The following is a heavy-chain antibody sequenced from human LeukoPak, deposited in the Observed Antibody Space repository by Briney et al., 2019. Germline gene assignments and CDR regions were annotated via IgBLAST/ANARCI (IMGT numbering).Heavy chain of an antibody. CDR3: ARGPDYGGNSTFDY. D-gene: IGHD4-23*01. CDR1: GGSFSGYY. CDR2: INHSGST. J-gene: IGHJ4*02. Sequence: PSETLSLTCAVYGGSFSGYYWSWIRQPPGKGLEWIGEINHSGSTNYNPSLKSRVTISVDTSKNQFSLKVSSVTAADTAVYYCARGPDYGGNSTFDYWGQGTLVTVSS. V-gene: IGHV4-34*01.